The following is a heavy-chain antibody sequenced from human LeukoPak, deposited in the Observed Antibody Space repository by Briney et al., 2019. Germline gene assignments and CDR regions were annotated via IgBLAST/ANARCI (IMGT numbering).Heavy chain of an antibody. CDR3: ARGGSSSSWPFYY. D-gene: IGHD6-13*01. Sequence: SETLSLTCTVSGGSISSYYRSWIRQPPGKELEWIGYIHYSGSTNYNPSLKSRVTMSVDTSKNQFSLKLTSVTAADTAVYYCARGGSSSSWPFYYWGQGTLVTVSS. CDR1: GGSISSYY. J-gene: IGHJ4*02. V-gene: IGHV4-59*01. CDR2: IHYSGST.